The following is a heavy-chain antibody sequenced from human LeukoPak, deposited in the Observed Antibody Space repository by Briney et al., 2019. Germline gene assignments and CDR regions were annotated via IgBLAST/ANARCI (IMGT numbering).Heavy chain of an antibody. D-gene: IGHD2/OR15-2a*01. CDR3: TKRYVNSNYWQSLGE. CDR2: VTGNAANT. Sequence: PGGSLRLSCAASGFTFSSYAMSWVRQAPGKGLEWVSGVTGNAANTYYADSVKGRFAISRDNFKNTVYLQMNSLRVEDTAIYYCTKRYVNSNYWQSLGEWGQGTLVTVSS. CDR1: GFTFSSYA. J-gene: IGHJ1*01. V-gene: IGHV3-23*01.